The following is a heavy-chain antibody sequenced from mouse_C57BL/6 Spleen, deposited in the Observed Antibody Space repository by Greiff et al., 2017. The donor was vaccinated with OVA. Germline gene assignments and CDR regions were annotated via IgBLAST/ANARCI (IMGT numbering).Heavy chain of an antibody. Sequence: VQVVESGPGLVAPSQSLSITCTVSGFSLTSYGVHWVRQPPGKGLEWLVVIWSDGSTTYNSALKSRLSISKDNSKSQVFLKMNSLQTDDTAMYYCARQPLYYYGSSYAMDYWGQGTSVTVSS. V-gene: IGHV2-6-1*01. CDR2: IWSDGST. D-gene: IGHD1-1*01. CDR1: GFSLTSYG. CDR3: ARQPLYYYGSSYAMDY. J-gene: IGHJ4*01.